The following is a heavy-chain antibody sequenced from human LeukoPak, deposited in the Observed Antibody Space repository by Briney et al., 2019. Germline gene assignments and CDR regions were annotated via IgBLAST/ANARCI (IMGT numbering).Heavy chain of an antibody. Sequence: GGSLRLSCAASGFILSSYWMSWVRQAPGKGLEWVANIKQDGSEKYYVDSVKGRFTISRDNAKNSLYLQMNSLRAEDTAVYYCAKKMDTWGQGTLVTVSS. D-gene: IGHD5-24*01. CDR3: AKKMDT. J-gene: IGHJ4*02. CDR2: IKQDGSEK. V-gene: IGHV3-7*01. CDR1: GFILSSYW.